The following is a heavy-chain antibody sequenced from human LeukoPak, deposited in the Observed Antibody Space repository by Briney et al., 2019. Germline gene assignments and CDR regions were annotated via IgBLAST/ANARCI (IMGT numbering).Heavy chain of an antibody. J-gene: IGHJ5*02. D-gene: IGHD2-2*01. CDR1: GGSISSGGYY. Sequence: PSQTLSLTCTVSGGSISSGGYYWSWIRQPPGKGLEWIGHIYHSGSTYYNPSLKSRVTISVDRSKNQFSLKLSSVTAADTAVYYCARDIVVGYCSSTSCRDWFDPWGQGTLVTVSS. V-gene: IGHV4-30-2*01. CDR3: ARDIVVGYCSSTSCRDWFDP. CDR2: IYHSGST.